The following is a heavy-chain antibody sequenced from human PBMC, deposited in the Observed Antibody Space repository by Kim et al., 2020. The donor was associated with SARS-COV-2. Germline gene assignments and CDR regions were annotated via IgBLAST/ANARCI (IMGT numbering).Heavy chain of an antibody. Sequence: GGSLRLSCAASGFTVSSNYMSWVRQAPGKGLEWVSVIYSGGSTYYADSVKGRFTISRDNSKNTLYLQMNSLRAEDTAVYYCAREGGSGSYYTPDAFDIWGQGTMVTVSS. D-gene: IGHD3-10*01. V-gene: IGHV3-53*01. CDR1: GFTVSSNY. J-gene: IGHJ3*02. CDR2: IYSGGST. CDR3: AREGGSGSYYTPDAFDI.